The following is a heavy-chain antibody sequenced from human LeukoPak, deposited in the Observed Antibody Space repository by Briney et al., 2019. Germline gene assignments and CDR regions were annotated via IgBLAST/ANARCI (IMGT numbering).Heavy chain of an antibody. CDR3: AKGSARPGYYYYYMDV. D-gene: IGHD6-6*01. V-gene: IGHV3-30*18. Sequence: GGSLRLSCAASGFTFSDYAMHWVRQAPGKGLEWVAVMSYDGGNKYYADSVKGRFTISRDNSKNTLYLQVNSLRAEDTALYYCAKGSARPGYYYYYMDVWGKGTTVTVSS. J-gene: IGHJ6*03. CDR2: MSYDGGNK. CDR1: GFTFSDYA.